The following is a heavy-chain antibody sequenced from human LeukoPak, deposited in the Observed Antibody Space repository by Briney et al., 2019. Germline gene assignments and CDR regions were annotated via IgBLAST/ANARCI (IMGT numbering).Heavy chain of an antibody. CDR1: GYSISSGYY. CDR3: ARHGGGWFDP. V-gene: IGHV4-38-2*02. CDR2: IYHSGRT. D-gene: IGHD3-16*01. J-gene: IGHJ5*02. Sequence: PSETLSLTCTVSGYSISSGYYWGWIRQPPGKGLEWIGSIYHSGRTFYNPSLKSRVTISVDTSKNQFSLKLTSVTAADTAVYYCARHGGGWFDPWGQGTLVTVSS.